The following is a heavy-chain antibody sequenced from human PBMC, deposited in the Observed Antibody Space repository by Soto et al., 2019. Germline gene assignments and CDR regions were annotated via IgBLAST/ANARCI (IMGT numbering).Heavy chain of an antibody. CDR1: GFTFSRSA. J-gene: IGHJ5*02. Sequence: VASVKVSCKASGFTFSRSAVQWVRQARGQGLEWIGWIVVGSGNTNYAQKFEERVTITRDLSTSTAYMELSSLRSEDTAVYYCAVGREYNDFRSGYFSFDPWG. CDR3: AVGREYNDFRSGYFSFDP. V-gene: IGHV1-58*01. CDR2: IVVGSGNT. D-gene: IGHD3-3*01.